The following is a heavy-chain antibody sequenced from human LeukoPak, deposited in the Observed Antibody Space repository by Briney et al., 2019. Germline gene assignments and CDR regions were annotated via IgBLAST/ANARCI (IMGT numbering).Heavy chain of an antibody. CDR3: AKDRGFGEYFPFFY. CDR2: ISGSGGST. CDR1: GFTFSGFS. V-gene: IGHV3-23*01. J-gene: IGHJ4*02. D-gene: IGHD3-10*01. Sequence: PGGSLKLSCAASGFTFSGFSIHWVRQTPEKGLEWVSAISGSGGSTYYADSVKGRFTISRDNSKNTLYLQMNSLRAEDTAVYYCAKDRGFGEYFPFFYWGQGTLVTVSS.